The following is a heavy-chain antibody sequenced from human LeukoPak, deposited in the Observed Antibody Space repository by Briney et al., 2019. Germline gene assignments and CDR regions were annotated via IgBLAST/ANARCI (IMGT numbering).Heavy chain of an antibody. V-gene: IGHV3-21*01. CDR1: GFTFNRYN. CDR3: ASFTIGRGVYSDY. D-gene: IGHD3-10*01. J-gene: IGHJ4*02. Sequence: NPGGSLRLSCAASGFTFNRYNMNWVRQAPGKGLECVSSISSSNYIYYADSVEGRFTISRDNAKSSLFLQMNNLRAEDTAVYYCASFTIGRGVYSDYWGQGTLITVSS. CDR2: ISSSNYI.